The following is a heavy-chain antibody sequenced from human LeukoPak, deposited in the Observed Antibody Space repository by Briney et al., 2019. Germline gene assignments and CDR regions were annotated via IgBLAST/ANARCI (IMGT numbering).Heavy chain of an antibody. CDR2: INSDGSST. CDR3: ALIYYYDSSGYYFDY. V-gene: IGHV3-74*03. Sequence: GGSLRLSCAASGFTFGNYWMHWVRQAPGKGLVWVSRINSDGSSTTYADSVKGRFTISRDNAKNTLYLQMNSLRAEDTAIHYCALIYYYDSSGYYFDYWGQGTLVTVSS. J-gene: IGHJ4*02. D-gene: IGHD3-22*01. CDR1: GFTFGNYW.